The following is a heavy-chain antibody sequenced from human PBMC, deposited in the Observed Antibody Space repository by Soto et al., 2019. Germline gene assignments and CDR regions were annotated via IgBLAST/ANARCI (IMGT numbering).Heavy chain of an antibody. CDR1: GFTFSSYW. J-gene: IGHJ5*02. CDR2: IKQDGSEK. V-gene: IGHV3-7*03. Sequence: EVQLVESGGGLVQPGGSLRLSCAASGFTFSSYWMSWVRQAPGKGLEWVANIKQDGSEKYYVDSVKGRFTISRDNAKNALYLQMNSLRAEDTAVYYCARDDRSPVTIFGVVIGSAYWFDPWGQGTLVTVSS. CDR3: ARDDRSPVTIFGVVIGSAYWFDP. D-gene: IGHD3-3*01.